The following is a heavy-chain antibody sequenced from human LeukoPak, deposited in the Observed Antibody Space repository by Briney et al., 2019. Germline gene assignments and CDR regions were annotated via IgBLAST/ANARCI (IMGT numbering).Heavy chain of an antibody. D-gene: IGHD2-2*01. CDR3: AGNIVVVPAASQPMAFDI. Sequence: PGGSLRLSCAASGFTFSSYGMHWVRQAPGKGLEWVAFIRYDGSNKYYADSVKDRFTISRDNSKNTLYLQMNSLRAEDTAVYYCAGNIVVVPAASQPMAFDIWGQGTMVTVSS. CDR2: IRYDGSNK. CDR1: GFTFSSYG. V-gene: IGHV3-30*02. J-gene: IGHJ3*02.